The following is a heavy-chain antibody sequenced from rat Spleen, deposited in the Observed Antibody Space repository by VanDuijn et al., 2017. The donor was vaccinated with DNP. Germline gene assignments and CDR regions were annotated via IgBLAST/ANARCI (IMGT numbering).Heavy chain of an antibody. CDR2: ISPSGGTT. CDR3: AGRPPPTRGPFDY. J-gene: IGHJ2*01. Sequence: EVQLVESGGGLVQPGRSLKLSCVASGFTFNNYWMNWVRQAPGRGLEWVASISPSGGTTYYRDSVKGRFTVSRDNAKSTLYLQMDSLRSEDTATYYCAGRPPPTRGPFDYWGQGVTVTVSS. CDR1: GFTFNNYW. V-gene: IGHV5-31*01. D-gene: IGHD1-4*01.